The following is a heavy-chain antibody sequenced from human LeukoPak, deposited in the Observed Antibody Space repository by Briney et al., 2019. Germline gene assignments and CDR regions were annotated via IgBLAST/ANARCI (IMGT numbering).Heavy chain of an antibody. CDR1: GGSISSGSYY. CDR3: ASLRRATVTNSYNWFDP. Sequence: SQTLSLTCTVSGGSISSGSYYWSWIRQPAGKGLEWIGRIYTSGSTNYNPSLKSRVTISVDTSKNQFSLKLSSVTAADTAVYYCASLRRATVTNSYNWFDPWGQGTLVTVSS. D-gene: IGHD4-17*01. CDR2: IYTSGST. J-gene: IGHJ5*02. V-gene: IGHV4-61*02.